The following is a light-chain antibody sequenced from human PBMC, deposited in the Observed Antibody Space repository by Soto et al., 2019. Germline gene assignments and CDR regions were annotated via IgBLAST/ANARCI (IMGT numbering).Light chain of an antibody. CDR3: QQSYTTSH. V-gene: IGKV1-39*01. CDR2: AAS. Sequence: DIHLTQSPSFLSASVGDRVTITCRASQGISSFLAWYQHKPGKAPKLLIYAASSLQSGVPSRFSGSESGTDYTLTISSLQHEDFATYYCQQSYTTSHFGQGTKLEIK. CDR1: QGISSF. J-gene: IGKJ2*01.